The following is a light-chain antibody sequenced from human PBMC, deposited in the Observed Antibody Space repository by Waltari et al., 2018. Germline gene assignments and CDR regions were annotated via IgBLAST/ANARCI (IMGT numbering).Light chain of an antibody. V-gene: IGKV3-20*01. J-gene: IGKJ4*01. CDR3: HLYGSART. Sequence: NVLTQSPGTLSLSPGERATLSCRASQSVSNNYLAWFQQQPGHAPRPLIYGASSRATGIPDRFSGSGSGTDFTLTISRLEPEDSAVYFCHLYGSARTFGGGTKVEIK. CDR2: GAS. CDR1: QSVSNNY.